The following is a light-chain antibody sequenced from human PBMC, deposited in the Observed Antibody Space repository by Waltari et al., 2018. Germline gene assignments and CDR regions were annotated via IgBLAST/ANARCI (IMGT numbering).Light chain of an antibody. CDR2: GAS. V-gene: IGKV3-15*01. CDR1: QRVSNN. J-gene: IGKJ1*01. CDR3: QRYNNWPPWT. Sequence: ELWMTQSPVTLSVSPGEIATSPCRASQRVSNNLAWYQQKPGQAPRLLIYGASTRATGIPARFSGSGSGTDFTLTISSLQSEDFAVYYCQRYNNWPPWTFGQGTKVEIK.